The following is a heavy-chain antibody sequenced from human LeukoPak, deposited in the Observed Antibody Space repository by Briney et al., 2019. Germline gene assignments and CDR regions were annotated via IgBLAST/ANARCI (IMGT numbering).Heavy chain of an antibody. D-gene: IGHD3-22*01. CDR2: FFYTGST. V-gene: IGHV4-30-4*07. J-gene: IGHJ4*02. Sequence: SQTLSLTCAVSGGSISSGSYSWSWIRQPPGKGLEWIGYFFYTGSTYYNPSPKSRVTISLDTSKNQFSLKLSSVTAADTAVYYCARSRTINYYDSSGYYSPVDYWGQGTLVTVSS. CDR1: GGSISSGSYS. CDR3: ARSRTINYYDSSGYYSPVDY.